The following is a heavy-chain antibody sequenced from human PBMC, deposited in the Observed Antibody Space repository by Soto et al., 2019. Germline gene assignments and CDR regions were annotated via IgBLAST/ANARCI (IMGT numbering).Heavy chain of an antibody. CDR1: GFTFSSYA. D-gene: IGHD3-22*01. CDR3: AKDRDYYDSSFDY. V-gene: IGHV3-23*01. CDR2: ISGSGGST. J-gene: IGHJ4*02. Sequence: EVQLLESGGGLVQPGGSLRLSCAASGFTFSSYAMSWVRQAPGKGLEWVSAISGSGGSTYYADSVKGRFTISRDNSKNTLYLQMNSLRAEDTAVYYSAKDRDYYDSSFDYWGQGTLVTVSS.